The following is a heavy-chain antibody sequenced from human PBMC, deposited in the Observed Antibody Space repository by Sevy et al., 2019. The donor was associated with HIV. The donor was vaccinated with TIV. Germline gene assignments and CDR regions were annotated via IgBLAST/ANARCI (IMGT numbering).Heavy chain of an antibody. D-gene: IGHD2-8*02. CDR1: GGTFSSYA. CDR3: AGSDCTGGVCYTGDYYGMDV. CDR2: IIPIFGTA. V-gene: IGHV1-69*13. J-gene: IGHJ6*02. Sequence: ASVKVSCKASGGTFSSYAISWVRQAPGQGLEWMGGIIPIFGTANYAQKFQGRVTITADESTSTAYMELSSLRSEDTAVYYCAGSDCTGGVCYTGDYYGMDVWGQGTTATVSS.